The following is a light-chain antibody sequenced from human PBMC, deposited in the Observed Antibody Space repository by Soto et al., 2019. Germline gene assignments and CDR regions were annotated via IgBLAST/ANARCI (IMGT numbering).Light chain of an antibody. Sequence: ESVLTQSPGTLSLSPGERDTLSCRATQSVTNNYFAWYQQKPGQSPRLLIYGVSSRATDIPDRFSGSGSGTDFTLTISRLEPEAFVVYYCQQYSSLPHTFGQGTKLEVK. CDR1: QSVTNNY. CDR3: QQYSSLPHT. CDR2: GVS. J-gene: IGKJ2*01. V-gene: IGKV3-20*01.